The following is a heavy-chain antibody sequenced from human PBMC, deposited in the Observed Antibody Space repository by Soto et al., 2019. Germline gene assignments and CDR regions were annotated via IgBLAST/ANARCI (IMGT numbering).Heavy chain of an antibody. CDR2: IYHSGST. V-gene: IGHV4-30-2*01. D-gene: IGHD1-7*01. CDR1: GGSVNYLY. CDR3: ARTESGTFDP. J-gene: IGHJ5*02. Sequence: SETLSLTCTVSGGSVNYLYWSWIRQPPGKGLEWIGYIYHSGSTYYNPSLKSRVTISVDRSKNQFSLKLSSVTAADTAVYYCARTESGTFDPWGQGTLVTVSS.